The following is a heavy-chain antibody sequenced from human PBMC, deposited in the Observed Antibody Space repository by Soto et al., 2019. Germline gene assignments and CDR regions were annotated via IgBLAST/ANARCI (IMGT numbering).Heavy chain of an antibody. J-gene: IGHJ4*02. Sequence: GGSLRLSCAASGFTFSSYAMGWVRQAPGKGLEWVSAISGSGGSTYYADSVKGRFTISRDNSKNTLYLQMNSLRAEDTAVYYCARTLYYYDSSGYPRGAYYFDYWGQGTLVTVSS. CDR2: ISGSGGST. CDR1: GFTFSSYA. CDR3: ARTLYYYDSSGYPRGAYYFDY. D-gene: IGHD3-22*01. V-gene: IGHV3-23*01.